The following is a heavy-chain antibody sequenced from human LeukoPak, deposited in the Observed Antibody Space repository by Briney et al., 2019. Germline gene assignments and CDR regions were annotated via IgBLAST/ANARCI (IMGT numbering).Heavy chain of an antibody. Sequence: GGSLRLSCAASGFTFSSYAMSWVRQAPGKGLEWVSAISGSGGSTYYADSVKGRFTISRDNSKNTLYLQVNSLRAEDTAVYYCAKVDGIAAAGRYFDYWGQGTLVTVSS. CDR3: AKVDGIAAAGRYFDY. J-gene: IGHJ4*02. D-gene: IGHD6-13*01. CDR1: GFTFSSYA. CDR2: ISGSGGST. V-gene: IGHV3-23*01.